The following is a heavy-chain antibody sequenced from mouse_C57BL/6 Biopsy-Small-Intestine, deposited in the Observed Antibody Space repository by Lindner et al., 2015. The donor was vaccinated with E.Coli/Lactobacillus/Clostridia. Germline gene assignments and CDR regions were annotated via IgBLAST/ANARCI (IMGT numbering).Heavy chain of an antibody. CDR2: INPGSGGT. J-gene: IGHJ2*01. Sequence: VQLQESGAELVRPGTSVKVSCKASGYAFTNYLIEWVKQRPGQGLEWIGVINPGSGGTNYNEKFKGKATLTADKSSSTAYTQLSSLTSEDSAVYFCARSGYYYGSGYFDYWGQGTTLTVSS. CDR1: GYAFTNYL. V-gene: IGHV1-54*01. D-gene: IGHD1-1*01. CDR3: ARSGYYYGSGYFDY.